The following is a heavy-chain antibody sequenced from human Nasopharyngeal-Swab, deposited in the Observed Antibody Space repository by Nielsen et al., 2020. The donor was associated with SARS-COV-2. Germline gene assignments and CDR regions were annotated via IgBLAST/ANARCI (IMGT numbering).Heavy chain of an antibody. CDR1: GGSISSYY. D-gene: IGHD6-13*01. V-gene: IGHV4-59*01. Sequence: SETLSLTCTVSGGSISSYYWSWIRQPPGKGLEWIGYIYYSGSTNYNPSLKSRVTISVDTSKNQFSLKLSSVTAADTAVYYCARVVSSRRGDYYYGMEVWGQGTTVTVSS. CDR3: ARVVSSRRGDYYYGMEV. J-gene: IGHJ6*02. CDR2: IYYSGST.